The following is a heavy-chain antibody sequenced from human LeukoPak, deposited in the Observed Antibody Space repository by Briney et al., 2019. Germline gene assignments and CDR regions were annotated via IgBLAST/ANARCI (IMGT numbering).Heavy chain of an antibody. CDR2: INHSGST. D-gene: IGHD5-24*01. V-gene: IGHV4-34*01. Sequence: SETLSLTCAVYGGSFSGYYWSWIRQPPGKGLEWIGEINHSGSTNYNPSLKGRVTISVDTSKNQFSLKLSSVTAADTAVYYCARGRGEMAKFDYWGQGTLVTVSS. J-gene: IGHJ4*02. CDR3: ARGRGEMAKFDY. CDR1: GGSFSGYY.